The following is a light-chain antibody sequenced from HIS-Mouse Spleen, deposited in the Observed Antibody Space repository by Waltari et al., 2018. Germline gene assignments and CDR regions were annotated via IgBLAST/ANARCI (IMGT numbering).Light chain of an antibody. CDR1: QSVLYSSNNKNY. CDR2: WAS. Sequence: DIVMTQSPDSLAVSLGERATINCKSSQSVLYSSNNKNYLAWYQQKPGQPPKLLIYWASNRESGVPERFSGSGSGTDFTLTIRSLQAEDVAVYYCQEYYSTPYTFGQGTKLEIK. J-gene: IGKJ2*01. V-gene: IGKV4-1*01. CDR3: QEYYSTPYT.